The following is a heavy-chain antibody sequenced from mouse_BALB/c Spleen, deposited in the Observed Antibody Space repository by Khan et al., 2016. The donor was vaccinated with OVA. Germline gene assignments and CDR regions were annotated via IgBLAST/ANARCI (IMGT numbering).Heavy chain of an antibody. CDR1: GFNITDTY. CDR2: IDPANGDT. J-gene: IGHJ3*01. Sequence: EVQLQQSGAELVKPGASVKLSCTASGFNITDTYIHWVKERPEQGPEWIGRIDPANGDTKCDPRFQGKATITADTSSNTAYLQLSSLTSEDTAVYYCATLYGSPFTYWGQGTLVTVSA. D-gene: IGHD2-1*01. V-gene: IGHV14-3*02. CDR3: ATLYGSPFTY.